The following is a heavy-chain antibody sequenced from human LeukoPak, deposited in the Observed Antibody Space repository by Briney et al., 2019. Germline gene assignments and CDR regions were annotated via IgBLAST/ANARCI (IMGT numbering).Heavy chain of an antibody. J-gene: IGHJ4*02. CDR3: ARGRRTGEIDY. CDR2: IYSSGST. Sequence: SETLSLTCTVSGGSISSDVYCWTWIRQHPGKGLEWIAYIYSSGSTYYSPSLKNRLTISLDPSKNQFSLDLSSVTAADTAVYYCARGRRTGEIDYWGQETLVTVAS. V-gene: IGHV4-31*03. CDR1: GGSISSDVYC. D-gene: IGHD1-1*01.